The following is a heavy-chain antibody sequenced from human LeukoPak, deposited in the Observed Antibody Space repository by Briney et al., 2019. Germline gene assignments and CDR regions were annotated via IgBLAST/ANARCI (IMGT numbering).Heavy chain of an antibody. Sequence: GGSLRLSCAASGFTFSSYAMSWVRQAPGKGLEWVSAISGSGGSTYYADSVKGRFTISRDNSKNTLYLQMISLRAEDTAVYYCARERIYGSGKGWYFDLWGRGTLVTVSS. V-gene: IGHV3-23*01. D-gene: IGHD3-10*01. CDR2: ISGSGGST. CDR3: ARERIYGSGKGWYFDL. J-gene: IGHJ2*01. CDR1: GFTFSSYA.